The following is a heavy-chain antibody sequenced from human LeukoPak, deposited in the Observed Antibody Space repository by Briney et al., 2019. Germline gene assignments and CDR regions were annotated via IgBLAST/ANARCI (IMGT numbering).Heavy chain of an antibody. Sequence: SETLPLTCAVYGGPLSGYYWRWIRQPPGKGLEWIGEINHSGSTNYNPPLKSRVTISVDTSKSQLALKLSSVTAADTAVYYCARHGSGSYLAGPRSGMDVXXQGXTXTVXS. V-gene: IGHV4-34*01. J-gene: IGHJ6*02. CDR1: GGPLSGYY. D-gene: IGHD1-26*01. CDR2: INHSGST. CDR3: ARHGSGSYLAGPRSGMDV.